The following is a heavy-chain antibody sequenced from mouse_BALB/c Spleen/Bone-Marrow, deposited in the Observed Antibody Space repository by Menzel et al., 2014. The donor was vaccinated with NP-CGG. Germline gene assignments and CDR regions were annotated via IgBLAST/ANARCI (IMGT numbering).Heavy chain of an antibody. J-gene: IGHJ4*01. CDR2: ILPGSGST. D-gene: IGHD1-1*01. Sequence: LQESGAELMKPGASVKISCKATGYTFSSYWIEWVKQRPGHGLEWIGEILPGSGSTNYNEKFKGKATFTADTSSNTAYMQLSSLTSEDSAVYYCAREDIATVVGMDYWGQGTSVTVSS. V-gene: IGHV1-9*01. CDR1: GYTFSSYW. CDR3: AREDIATVVGMDY.